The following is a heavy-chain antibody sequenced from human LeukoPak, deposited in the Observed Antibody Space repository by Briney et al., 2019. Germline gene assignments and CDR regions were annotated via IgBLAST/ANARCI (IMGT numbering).Heavy chain of an antibody. D-gene: IGHD4-17*01. CDR2: IIPIFGTA. CDR1: GGTFSSYA. J-gene: IGHJ6*03. CDR3: ARGAPYGYYYYYMDV. V-gene: IGHV1-69*13. Sequence: SVKVSCKASGGTFSSYAISWVRQAPGQGLEWMGGIIPIFGTANYAQKFQGRVTITADESTSTAYMELSSLRSEDTAVYYCARGAPYGYYYYYMDVWGKGTTVTVSS.